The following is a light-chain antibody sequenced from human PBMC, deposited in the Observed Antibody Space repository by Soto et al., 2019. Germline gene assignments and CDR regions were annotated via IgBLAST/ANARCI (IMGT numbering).Light chain of an antibody. J-gene: IGKJ5*01. CDR2: KAS. V-gene: IGKV1-5*03. CDR1: QSISTW. Sequence: DIQMTQSPSTLSASVGDRVTITCRATQSISTWLAWYQQKPGEAPKLLIYKASTLESGVPSRFSGSGSGTDFTLTISSLQPDDFATYYCQQYHYPVTFGQGTRLEIK. CDR3: QQYHYPVT.